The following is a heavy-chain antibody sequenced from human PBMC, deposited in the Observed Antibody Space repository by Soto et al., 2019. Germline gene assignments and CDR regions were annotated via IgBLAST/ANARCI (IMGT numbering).Heavy chain of an antibody. CDR1: GYTFNMYY. V-gene: IGHV1-46*02. CDR3: AREGAAAARMFDN. Sequence: QVQLVQSRAEVRNPGASVKLSCKASGYTFNMYYMHWVRQAPGQGLEWMGVINPNGDTTTYAQRFQGRLTMTRDTSTSTVYMDLTSLRSEDTAVYYCAREGAAAARMFDNWGQGTLVTVSS. D-gene: IGHD6-13*01. CDR2: INPNGDTT. J-gene: IGHJ4*02.